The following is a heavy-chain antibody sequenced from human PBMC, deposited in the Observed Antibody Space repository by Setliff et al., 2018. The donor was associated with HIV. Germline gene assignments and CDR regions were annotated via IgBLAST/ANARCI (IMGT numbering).Heavy chain of an antibody. Sequence: PGGSLRLSCAASGFTFRNAWMGWVRQAPGKGLEWVGRIKSKSDGGAVHYAAPVKGRFTISRDDSQDTLYLEMNSLTNEDTAMYYCTTYSSVYYHSDCWGQGTLVTVSS. V-gene: IGHV3-15*06. CDR3: TTYSSVYYHSDC. D-gene: IGHD3-22*01. CDR1: GFTFRNAW. CDR2: IKSKSDGGAV. J-gene: IGHJ4*02.